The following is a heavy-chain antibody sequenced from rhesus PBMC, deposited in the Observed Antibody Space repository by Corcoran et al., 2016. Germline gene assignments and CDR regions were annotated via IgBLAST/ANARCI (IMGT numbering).Heavy chain of an antibody. CDR1: GFTFSSYG. V-gene: IGHV3S5*01. CDR3: AKDPVNTVTPLDY. Sequence: EVQLVETGGGLVQPGGSLKLSCAASGFTFSSYGMSWVRQAPGKGLEWVSAINSGGGSTYYADSVTGRFTISRDNSKNTLSLQMNSLRAEDTAVYYCAKDPVNTVTPLDYWGQGVLVTVSS. D-gene: IGHD4-23*01. J-gene: IGHJ4*01. CDR2: INSGGGST.